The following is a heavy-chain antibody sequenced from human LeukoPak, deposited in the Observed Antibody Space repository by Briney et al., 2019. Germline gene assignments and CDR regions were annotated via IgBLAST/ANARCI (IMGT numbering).Heavy chain of an antibody. CDR1: GGSSSSSSYY. Sequence: SETLSLTCSVSGGSSSSSSYYXXXIRXPPXKXXXWIGSIHDSGSTDYNPSLKSRVTISVDTSKNQFSLKLSSVTAADTAVYYCARLYGGNSNNYYCDYWGQGTLVTVSS. CDR2: IHDSGST. V-gene: IGHV4-39*01. J-gene: IGHJ4*02. D-gene: IGHD4-23*01. CDR3: ARLYGGNSNNYYCDY.